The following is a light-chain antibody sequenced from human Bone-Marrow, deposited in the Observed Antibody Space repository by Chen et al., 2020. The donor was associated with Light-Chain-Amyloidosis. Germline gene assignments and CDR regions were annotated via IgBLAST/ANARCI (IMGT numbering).Light chain of an antibody. V-gene: IGLV6-57*01. CDR2: EDD. CDR1: SGSIPTNY. CDR3: QSYQGSSQGV. Sequence: NFMLTQPHSVSESPGKTVIISCTRSSGSIPTNYVQWYQQRPGSSPTTVIYEDDQRPSGVPDRFSGSIDRSSNSASITISGLKTEDEADYYCQSYQGSSQGVFGGGTKLTVL. J-gene: IGLJ3*02.